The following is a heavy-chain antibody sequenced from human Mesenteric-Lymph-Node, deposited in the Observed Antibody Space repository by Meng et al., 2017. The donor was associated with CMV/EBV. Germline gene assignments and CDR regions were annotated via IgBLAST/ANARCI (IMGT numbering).Heavy chain of an antibody. CDR2: VSSNWGST. CDR1: GFTFSRYS. J-gene: IGHJ3*01. CDR3: ARVRLLGNSGPGGA. V-gene: IGHV3-64*02. Sequence: GGSLRLSCAGSGFTFSRYSMYWVRQAPGKGLENVPSVSSNWGSTYYADSVKGRFSISRDNSKKTLYLQMGSLRAEDMGVYYCARVRLLGNSGPGGAWGQGTMVTVSS. D-gene: IGHD3-22*01.